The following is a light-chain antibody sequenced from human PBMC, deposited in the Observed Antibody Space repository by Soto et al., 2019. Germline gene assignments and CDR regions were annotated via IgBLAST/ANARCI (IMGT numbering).Light chain of an antibody. CDR3: SSYGGFNNVI. Sequence: QSALTQPPSASGSPGQSVTISCTGTIDDVGAYHYVSWYRQFPGEAPQLIIYEVTKRPSGVPDRFSGSKSGNTASLTVSGRQADDEADYYCSSYGGFNNVIFGGGTKVTVL. V-gene: IGLV2-8*01. CDR2: EVT. J-gene: IGLJ2*01. CDR1: IDDVGAYHY.